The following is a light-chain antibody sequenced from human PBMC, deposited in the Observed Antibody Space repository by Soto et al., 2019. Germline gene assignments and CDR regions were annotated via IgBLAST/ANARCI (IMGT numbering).Light chain of an antibody. V-gene: IGKV3-15*01. CDR3: QQFHNWPRT. J-gene: IGKJ1*01. Sequence: EIVMTQSPATMSVSPGERATLSCRASQSMGSNVAWYQQKPGQAPRLLIYGASTRAAGIPARFSGSGSGTEFTLTITSLQSEDFAVYYCQQFHNWPRTFGQGTKVDNK. CDR2: GAS. CDR1: QSMGSN.